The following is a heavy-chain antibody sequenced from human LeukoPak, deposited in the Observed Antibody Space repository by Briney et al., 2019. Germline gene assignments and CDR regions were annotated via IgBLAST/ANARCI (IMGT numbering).Heavy chain of an antibody. V-gene: IGHV1-46*01. CDR3: ARGNERITMIVVVITPGAFDI. Sequence: GASVKVSCKASGYTFTSYYMHWVRQAPGHGLEWMGIINPSGGSTSYAQKFQGRVTMTRDTSTSTVYMELSSLRSEDTAVYYCARGNERITMIVVVITPGAFDIWGQETMVTVSS. D-gene: IGHD3-22*01. J-gene: IGHJ3*02. CDR2: INPSGGST. CDR1: GYTFTSYY.